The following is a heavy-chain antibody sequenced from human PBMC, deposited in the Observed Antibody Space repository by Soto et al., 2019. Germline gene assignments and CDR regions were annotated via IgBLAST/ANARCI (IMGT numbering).Heavy chain of an antibody. CDR2: INHSGST. CDR1: GGSFSGYY. J-gene: IGHJ3*02. V-gene: IGHV4-34*01. D-gene: IGHD3-3*01. CDR3: ERSRRGITIFGVVTSGAFDI. Sequence: QVQLQQWGAGLLKPSETLSLTCAVYGGSFSGYYWSWIRQPPGKGLEWIGEINHSGSTNYNTSHNRRVTISVDTSKDQFSLYLSTVTAADADVYYCERSRRGITIFGVVTSGAFDIWGQGTMVTVSS.